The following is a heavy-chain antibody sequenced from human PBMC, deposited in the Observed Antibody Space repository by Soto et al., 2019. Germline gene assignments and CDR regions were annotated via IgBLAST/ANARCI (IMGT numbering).Heavy chain of an antibody. V-gene: IGHV1-2*04. CDR1: GYSFTGYY. Sequence: ASVKVSCKASGYSFTGYYMHWVRQAPGQGLEWMGWINPNSGGTNYAQKFQGWVTMTSDTSISTAYTELSRLRSDDTAVYYCASCPRGWDAFDIWGQGTMVTVSS. CDR3: ASCPRGWDAFDI. CDR2: INPNSGGT. J-gene: IGHJ3*02.